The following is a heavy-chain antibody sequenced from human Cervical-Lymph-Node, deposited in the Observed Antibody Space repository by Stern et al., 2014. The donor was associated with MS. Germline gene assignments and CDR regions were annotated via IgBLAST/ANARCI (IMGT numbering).Heavy chain of an antibody. D-gene: IGHD6-6*01. Sequence: QVQLVQSGSEVKKPGSSVKVSCKASGGTFSSYAISWVRQAPGQGLEWMGGVIPIFGTANYAQKFQGRVTITADESTSTAYMELSSLRSEDTAVYYCARGPRIAALPYYFDYWGQGTLVTVSS. CDR1: GGTFSSYA. CDR2: VIPIFGTA. V-gene: IGHV1-69*01. J-gene: IGHJ4*02. CDR3: ARGPRIAALPYYFDY.